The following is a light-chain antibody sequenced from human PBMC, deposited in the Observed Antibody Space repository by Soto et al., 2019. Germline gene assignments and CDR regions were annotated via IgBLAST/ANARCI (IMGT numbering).Light chain of an antibody. Sequence: QSALTQPRSVSGSPGQPVTISCTGTSSDVGGSNHVSWYQHHPGKAPKFMIFEVNKRPSGVSNRFSGSKSGNTASLTISGLKVEDEADYYCCSSGGSPTYVFGTGTKVTVL. CDR2: EVN. V-gene: IGLV2-23*02. CDR1: SSDVGGSNH. J-gene: IGLJ1*01. CDR3: CSSGGSPTYV.